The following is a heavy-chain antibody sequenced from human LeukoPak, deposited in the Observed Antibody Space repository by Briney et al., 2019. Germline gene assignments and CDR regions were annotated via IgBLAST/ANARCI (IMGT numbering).Heavy chain of an antibody. CDR3: SKDLRVGPISSSRYF. CDR2: ISYDGSNK. CDR1: GFTFSSYG. D-gene: IGHD6-13*01. V-gene: IGHV3-30*18. J-gene: IGHJ4*02. Sequence: GRSLRLSCAASGFTFSSYGMHWVRQAPGKGLEWVAVISYDGSNKYYADSVKGRFTISRDNSKNTLYLQMNSLRAEDTAVYYCSKDLRVGPISSSRYFWGQGTLVTVSS.